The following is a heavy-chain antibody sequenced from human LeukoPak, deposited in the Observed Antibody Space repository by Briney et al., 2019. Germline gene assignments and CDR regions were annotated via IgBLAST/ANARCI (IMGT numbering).Heavy chain of an antibody. D-gene: IGHD5-18*01. CDR3: ARVVDTHFDY. V-gene: IGHV3-21*01. J-gene: IGHJ4*02. Sequence: PGGSLRLSCAASGFTFSSFNMNWVRQAPGKGLEWVSSISSTSSLIWYADSLKGRFTISRDNAKNSLYLQMNSLRAEDTAVYYCARVVDTHFDYWGQGTLVTVSS. CDR2: ISSTSSLI. CDR1: GFTFSSFN.